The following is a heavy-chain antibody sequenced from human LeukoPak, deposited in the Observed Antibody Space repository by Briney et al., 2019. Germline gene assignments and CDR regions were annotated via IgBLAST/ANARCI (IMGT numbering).Heavy chain of an antibody. D-gene: IGHD6-19*01. CDR3: ARQDSSGQFDP. V-gene: IGHV3-74*01. J-gene: IGHJ5*02. CDR1: GFTFSSYW. Sequence: GGSLRLSCAASGFTFSSYWMHWVRQAPGKGLVWVSRINSDGSSTSYADSVKGRFTVSRDNAKNTLYLQMNSLRAEDTAVYYCARQDSSGQFDPWGQGTLVTVSS. CDR2: INSDGSST.